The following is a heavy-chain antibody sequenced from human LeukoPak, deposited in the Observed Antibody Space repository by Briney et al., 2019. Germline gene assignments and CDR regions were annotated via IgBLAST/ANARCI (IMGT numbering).Heavy chain of an antibody. Sequence: PSQTLSLTCTVSGGSISSGSYYWSWIRQPAGKGLEWIGRIYTSGSTNYNPSLKSRVTISVDTSKNQFSLKLSSVTAADTAVYYCAREQIAAAGDYFDYWGRGTLVTVSS. CDR2: IYTSGST. D-gene: IGHD6-13*01. J-gene: IGHJ4*02. V-gene: IGHV4-61*02. CDR1: GGSISSGSYY. CDR3: AREQIAAAGDYFDY.